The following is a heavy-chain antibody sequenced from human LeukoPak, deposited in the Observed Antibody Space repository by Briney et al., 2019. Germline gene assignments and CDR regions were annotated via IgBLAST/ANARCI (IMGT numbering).Heavy chain of an antibody. D-gene: IGHD3-16*01. CDR1: GGTFGGYA. CDR3: ATMAFRGSYFDY. Sequence: ASVKVSCKASGGTFGGYAISWVRQAPGKGLEWMGGFDPEDGETIYAQKFQGRVTMTEDTSTDTAYMELSSLRSEDTAVYYCATMAFRGSYFDYWGQGTLVTVSS. V-gene: IGHV1-24*01. J-gene: IGHJ4*02. CDR2: FDPEDGET.